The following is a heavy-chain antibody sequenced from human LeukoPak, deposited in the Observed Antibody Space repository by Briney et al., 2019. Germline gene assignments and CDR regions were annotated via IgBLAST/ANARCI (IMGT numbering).Heavy chain of an antibody. J-gene: IGHJ4*02. Sequence: PGGSLRLSCAASGFTFSSYEMNWVRQAPGKGLEWVSGINWNSDSIGYADSVKGRFTTSRDNAKNSLYLQMNSLRAEDTAFYYCAINGGGDSGYGNFDYWGQGTLVTVSS. CDR3: AINGGGDSGYGNFDY. CDR2: INWNSDSI. CDR1: GFTFSSYE. D-gene: IGHD5-12*01. V-gene: IGHV3-9*01.